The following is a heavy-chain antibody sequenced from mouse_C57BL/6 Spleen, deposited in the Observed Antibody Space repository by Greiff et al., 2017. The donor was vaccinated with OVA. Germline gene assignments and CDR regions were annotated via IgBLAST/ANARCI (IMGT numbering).Heavy chain of an antibody. D-gene: IGHD1-1*01. CDR1: GYTFTSYW. Sequence: VQLQQPGTELVKPGASVKLSCKASGYTFTSYWMHWVKQRPGQGLEWIGNINPSNGGTNYNEKFKSKATLTVDKTSSIAYMQLSRLTSEDSAVYYGGRMGTGVAWDFDYWGQGTTLTVSS. CDR3: GRMGTGVAWDFDY. V-gene: IGHV1-53*01. J-gene: IGHJ2*01. CDR2: INPSNGGT.